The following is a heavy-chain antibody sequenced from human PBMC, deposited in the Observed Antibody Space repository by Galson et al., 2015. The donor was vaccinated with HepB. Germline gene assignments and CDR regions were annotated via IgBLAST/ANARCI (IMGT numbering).Heavy chain of an antibody. D-gene: IGHD4-17*01. Sequence: SLRLSCAASGFTFRSYSMNWVRQAPGKGLEWVSSINDNSRSIFYADSVKGRFITSRDNAKNSLYLQVNSLRAEDTAVYYCARDLGNTGPYEYWGKGTLVTVSS. CDR1: GFTFRSYS. CDR2: INDNSRSI. CDR3: ARDLGNTGPYEY. V-gene: IGHV3-21*01. J-gene: IGHJ4*02.